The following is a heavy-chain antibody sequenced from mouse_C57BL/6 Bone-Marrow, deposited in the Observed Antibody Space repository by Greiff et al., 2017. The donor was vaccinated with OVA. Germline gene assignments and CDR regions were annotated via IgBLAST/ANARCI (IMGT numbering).Heavy chain of an antibody. V-gene: IGHV1-82*01. D-gene: IGHD2-4*01. Sequence: VQLQQSGPELVKPGASVKISCKASGYAFSGSWMNWVKQGPGKGLEWIGRIYPGDGDTNYNGKFKGKATLTADKSSSTAYMQLSSLTSEDSAVYFCANYDYAFAYWGQGTLVTVSA. CDR2: IYPGDGDT. J-gene: IGHJ3*01. CDR3: ANYDYAFAY. CDR1: GYAFSGSW.